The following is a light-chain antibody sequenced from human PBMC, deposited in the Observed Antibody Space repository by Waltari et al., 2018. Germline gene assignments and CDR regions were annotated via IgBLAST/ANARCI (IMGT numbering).Light chain of an antibody. J-gene: IGKJ4*01. V-gene: IGKV1-12*01. CDR3: QQGFDFPLS. CDR1: QDIGGA. CDR2: TAS. Sequence: DIQMTQSPSSVSASIGDRVTITCRASQDIGGALAWHQHKPGKPPALLIYTASNLATGVPSRFRATRSGTDFTLTITSLQPEDCATYYCQQGFDFPLSFGGGTKVEI.